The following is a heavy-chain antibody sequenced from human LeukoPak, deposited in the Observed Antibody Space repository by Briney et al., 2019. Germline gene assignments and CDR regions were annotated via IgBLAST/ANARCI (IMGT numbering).Heavy chain of an antibody. J-gene: IGHJ4*02. D-gene: IGHD5-12*01. CDR2: INPSGGST. Sequence: ASVKVSCKASGYTFTSYYIHWVRQAPGQGLEWMGIINPSGGSTSYAQKFQGRVTRTGDTSTSTVYMELSSLRSEDTAVYYCARVGGGYDSDGGYWGQGTLVTVSS. CDR1: GYTFTSYY. V-gene: IGHV1-46*01. CDR3: ARVGGGYDSDGGY.